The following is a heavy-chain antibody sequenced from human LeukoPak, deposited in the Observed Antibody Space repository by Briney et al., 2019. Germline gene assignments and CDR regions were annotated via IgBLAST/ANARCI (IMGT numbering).Heavy chain of an antibody. D-gene: IGHD4-11*01. CDR3: ARGRTVTTLVYYYYYMDV. V-gene: IGHV4-34*01. CDR1: GGSFSGYY. J-gene: IGHJ6*03. CDR2: INHSGSN. Sequence: PSETLSLTCAVYGGSFSGYYWSWIRQPPGKGLEWIGEINHSGSNNYNPSLKSRVNISVDTSKNQFSLKLSSVTAAATAVYYCARGRTVTTLVYYYYYMDVWGKGTTVTVSS.